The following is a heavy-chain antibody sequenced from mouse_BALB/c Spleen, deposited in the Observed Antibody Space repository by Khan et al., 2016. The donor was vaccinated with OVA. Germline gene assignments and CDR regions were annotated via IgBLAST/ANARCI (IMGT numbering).Heavy chain of an antibody. D-gene: IGHD2-3*01. V-gene: IGHV3-2*02. CDR2: ISYSGNT. CDR3: ERVDGGDFDY. J-gene: IGHJ2*01. CDR1: GYSITSDYA. Sequence: EVKLLESGPGLVKPSQSLSLTCTVTGYSITSDYAWNWIRQFPGNKLEWMGYISYSGNTNYHPSLKSRISITRDTSKNQFFLQLNSVTTEDTATNYGERVDGGDFDYWGQGTTLTVSS.